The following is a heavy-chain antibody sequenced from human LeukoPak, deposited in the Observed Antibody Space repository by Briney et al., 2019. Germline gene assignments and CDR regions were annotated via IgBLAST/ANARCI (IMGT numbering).Heavy chain of an antibody. V-gene: IGHV4-4*07. Sequence: SETLSLTCTVSGGSISAYYWSWIRQPAGKGLEWIGRIHTSGSTNYNPSLKSRVTMSVDTSKNQFSLKLSSVTAADTAVYYCARGRPLTYSSGWYDFDYWGQGTLVTVSS. CDR3: ARGRPLTYSSGWYDFDY. CDR1: GGSISAYY. D-gene: IGHD6-19*01. CDR2: IHTSGST. J-gene: IGHJ4*02.